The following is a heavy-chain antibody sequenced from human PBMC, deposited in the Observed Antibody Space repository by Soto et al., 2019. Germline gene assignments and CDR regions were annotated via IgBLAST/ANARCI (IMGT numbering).Heavy chain of an antibody. D-gene: IGHD3-22*01. CDR1: GGSISSGGYY. CDR3: ARGGYYYENSGQNAYDY. Sequence: SETLSLTCTVSGGSISSGGYYWSWIRQHPGKGLEWIGYIYYGGSTYYNPSLKSRATISGDTSKNQFSLRLSSVTAADTAVYYCARGGYYYENSGQNAYDYWGQGILVTVSS. CDR2: IYYGGST. J-gene: IGHJ4*01. V-gene: IGHV4-31*03.